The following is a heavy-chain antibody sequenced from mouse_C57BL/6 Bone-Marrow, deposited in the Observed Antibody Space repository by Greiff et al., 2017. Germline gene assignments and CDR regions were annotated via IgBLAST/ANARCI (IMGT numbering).Heavy chain of an antibody. D-gene: IGHD1-1*01. V-gene: IGHV10-1*01. CDR3: VRHYYDSYAMDY. J-gene: IGHJ4*01. CDR1: GFSFNTYA. CDR2: IRRKSNNYAT. Sequence: EVMLVESGGGLVQPKGSLKLSCAASGFSFNTYAMNWVRQAPGQGLEWVGRIRRKSNNYATYYAVSVKDRFTISRDDSESMLYLQMNNLKTEDTAMYYCVRHYYDSYAMDYWGQGTSVTVSS.